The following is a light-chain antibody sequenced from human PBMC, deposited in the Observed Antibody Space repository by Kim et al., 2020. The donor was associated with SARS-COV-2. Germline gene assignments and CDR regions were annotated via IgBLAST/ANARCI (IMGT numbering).Light chain of an antibody. CDR2: GAA. J-gene: IGKJ1*01. Sequence: SPGQGVARPCRASQSVSSDSAWYQKNTGQARRLLIYGAAPRATGIPARFGCGGFGIGFTLISSRLECDEIAFYYSKDYSNMLRTFGQGRKVDIK. V-gene: IGKV3-15*01. CDR1: QSVSSD. CDR3: KDYSNMLRT.